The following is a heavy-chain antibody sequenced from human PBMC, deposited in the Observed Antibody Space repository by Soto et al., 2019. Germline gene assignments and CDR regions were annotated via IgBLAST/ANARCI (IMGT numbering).Heavy chain of an antibody. CDR1: GFTFTRYS. CDR2: ISSTTNYI. CDR3: ARESEDLTSNFDY. V-gene: IGHV3-21*01. J-gene: IGHJ4*02. Sequence: GSLRLSCAASGFTFTRYSMNWVRQAPGKGLEWVSSISSTTNYIYYADSMKGRFTVSRDNAKNSVYLDMNSLSAEDTAVYYCARESEDLTSNFDYWGQGTLVTVSS.